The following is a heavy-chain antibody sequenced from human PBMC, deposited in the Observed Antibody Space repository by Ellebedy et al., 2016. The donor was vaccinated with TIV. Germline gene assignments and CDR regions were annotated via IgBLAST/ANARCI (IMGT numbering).Heavy chain of an antibody. CDR1: GFTFRNYW. V-gene: IGHV3-7*01. D-gene: IGHD3-10*01. CDR2: IKQDGSEK. Sequence: PGGSLRLSCAASGFTFRNYWMNWVRQAPGTGLEWVATIKQDGSEKFYVDSVKGRFTISRDNGNYVLYLQMNNLSAEDTAVYYCARVPPGAYGSGSYFGDDYWGQGTLVTVSS. CDR3: ARVPPGAYGSGSYFGDDY. J-gene: IGHJ4*02.